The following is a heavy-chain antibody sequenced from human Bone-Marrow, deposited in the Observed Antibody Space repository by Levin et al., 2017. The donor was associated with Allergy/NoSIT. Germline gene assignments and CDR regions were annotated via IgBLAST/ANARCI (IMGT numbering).Heavy chain of an antibody. CDR3: ATLTTVIQGGDYYYGMDV. V-gene: IGHV1-24*01. J-gene: IGHJ6*02. CDR1: GYTLTELS. Sequence: GGSLRLSCKVSGYTLTELSMHWVRQAPGKGLEWMGGFDPEDGETIYAQKFQGRVTMTEDTSTDTAYMELSSLRSEDTAVYYCATLTTVIQGGDYYYGMDVWGQGTTVTVSS. CDR2: FDPEDGET. D-gene: IGHD4-17*01.